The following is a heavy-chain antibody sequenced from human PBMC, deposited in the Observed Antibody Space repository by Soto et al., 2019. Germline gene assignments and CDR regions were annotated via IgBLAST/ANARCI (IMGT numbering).Heavy chain of an antibody. D-gene: IGHD6-19*01. CDR3: ARARESEPDQPIAVAGNWFDP. CDR1: GFTFSSYA. V-gene: IGHV3-30-3*01. Sequence: GGSLRLSCAASGFTFSSYAMHWVRQAPGKGLEWVAVISYDGSNKYYADSVKGRFTISRDNSKNTLYLQMNSLRAEDTAVYYCARARESEPDQPIAVAGNWFDPWGQGTLVTVSS. CDR2: ISYDGSNK. J-gene: IGHJ5*02.